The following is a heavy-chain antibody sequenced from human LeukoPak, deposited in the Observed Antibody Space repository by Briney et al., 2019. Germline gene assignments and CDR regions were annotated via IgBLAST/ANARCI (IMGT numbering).Heavy chain of an antibody. CDR1: GGSISSYY. Sequence: SETLSLTCTVSGGSISSYYWDWIRQSPGKGVEWIAYMFYNVSTNYSPSLKSRVTISVDTPKNQFSLKLISVTAADTAVYFCARQGSGRAFDIWGQGTMVTVSS. V-gene: IGHV4-59*08. CDR3: ARQGSGRAFDI. CDR2: MFYNVST. J-gene: IGHJ3*02.